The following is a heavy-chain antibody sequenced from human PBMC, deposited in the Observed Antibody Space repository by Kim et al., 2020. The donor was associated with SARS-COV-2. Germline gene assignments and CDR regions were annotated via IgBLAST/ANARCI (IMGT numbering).Heavy chain of an antibody. Sequence: GGSLRLSCAASGFTFSSYAMSWVRQAPGKGLEWVSAISGSGGSTYYADSVKGRFTISRDNSKNTLYLQMNSLRAEDTAVYYCAKPYSSSSRGGYFDYWGQGTLVTVSS. CDR2: ISGSGGST. D-gene: IGHD6-6*01. V-gene: IGHV3-23*01. CDR1: GFTFSSYA. CDR3: AKPYSSSSRGGYFDY. J-gene: IGHJ4*02.